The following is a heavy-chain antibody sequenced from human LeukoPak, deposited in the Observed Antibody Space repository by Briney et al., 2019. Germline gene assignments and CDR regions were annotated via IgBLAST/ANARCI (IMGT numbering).Heavy chain of an antibody. CDR3: AKVLTMIVVEEEFYFDY. CDR1: GFTFGDYA. V-gene: IGHV3-30*02. CDR2: IRYDGSNK. J-gene: IGHJ4*02. Sequence: GGSLRLSCTASGFTFGDYAMSWVRQAPGKGLEWVAFIRYDGSNKYYADSVKGRFTISRDNSKNTLYLQMNSLRAEDTAVYYCAKVLTMIVVEEEFYFDYWGQGTLVTVSS. D-gene: IGHD3-22*01.